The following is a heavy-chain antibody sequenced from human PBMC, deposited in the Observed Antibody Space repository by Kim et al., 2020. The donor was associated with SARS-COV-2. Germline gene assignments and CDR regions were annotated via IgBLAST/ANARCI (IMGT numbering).Heavy chain of an antibody. J-gene: IGHJ3*01. CDR1: GFTFSSYS. D-gene: IGHD3-3*01. CDR2: ISSSSSYI. CDR3: ARDPLGVVIIDAFND. V-gene: IGHV3-21*01. Sequence: GGSLRLSCAASGFTFSSYSMNWVRQAPGKGLEWVSSISSSSSYIYYADSVKGRFTISRDNAKNSLYLQMNSLRAEDTAVYYCARDPLGVVIIDAFNDWGRGTMITVSS.